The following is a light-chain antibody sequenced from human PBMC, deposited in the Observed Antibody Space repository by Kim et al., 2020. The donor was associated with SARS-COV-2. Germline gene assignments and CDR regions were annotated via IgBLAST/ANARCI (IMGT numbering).Light chain of an antibody. V-gene: IGLV3-19*01. CDR1: GLRIYY. CDR3: TSRNSNDSLV. Sequence: VALGQTVATTCQGNGLRIYYATWYQHKPGQAPILVIYDKNNRPSGIPDLFSVSTARNTASLTITVTQADDEADYYCTSRNSNDSLVFGGGTQLTVL. J-gene: IGLJ2*01. CDR2: DKN.